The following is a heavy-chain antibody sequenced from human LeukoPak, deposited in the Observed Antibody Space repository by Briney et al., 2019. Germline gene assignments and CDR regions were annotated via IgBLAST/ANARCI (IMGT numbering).Heavy chain of an antibody. CDR3: ASMRAYSSSWYSRRWFDP. CDR2: INHSGST. CDR1: GVSFSGYY. D-gene: IGHD6-13*01. V-gene: IGHV4-34*01. Sequence: SETLSLTCAVYGVSFSGYYCSWIRQPPGKGLEGIGEINHSGSTNYNPSLKSRVTISVDTSKNQFSLKLSSVTAADTAVYYCASMRAYSSSWYSRRWFDPWGQGTLVTVSS. J-gene: IGHJ5*02.